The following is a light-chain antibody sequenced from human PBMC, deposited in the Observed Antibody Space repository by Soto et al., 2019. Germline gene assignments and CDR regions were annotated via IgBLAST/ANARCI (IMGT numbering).Light chain of an antibody. CDR2: AVS. J-gene: IGKJ3*01. CDR3: QKYNKGHQFT. Sequence: DIQMTQSPSSLSASIGDRITITCRASQDISNYLAWYQQRPGKVPELLIYAVSTLEAGVPPRFSGSGCATNYTLIIISVQPADVATPYYQKYNKGHQFTFGQGTKVDI. CDR1: QDISNY. V-gene: IGKV1-27*01.